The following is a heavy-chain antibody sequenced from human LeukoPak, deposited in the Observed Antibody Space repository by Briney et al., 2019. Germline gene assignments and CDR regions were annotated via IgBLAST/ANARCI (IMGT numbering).Heavy chain of an antibody. CDR3: AKPYYYDSSGYAPNDY. Sequence: PGGSLRLSCAASGFTFSSYSMNWVRQAPGKGLEWVSSISSSSSYIYYADSVKGRFTISRDNAKNSLYLQMNSLRAEDTAVYYCAKPYYYDSSGYAPNDYWGQGTLVTVSS. V-gene: IGHV3-21*01. J-gene: IGHJ4*02. CDR1: GFTFSSYS. D-gene: IGHD3-22*01. CDR2: ISSSSSYI.